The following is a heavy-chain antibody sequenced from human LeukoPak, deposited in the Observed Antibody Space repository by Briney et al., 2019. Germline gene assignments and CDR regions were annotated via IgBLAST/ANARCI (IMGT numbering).Heavy chain of an antibody. CDR1: GFTVSSNY. J-gene: IGHJ6*03. Sequence: PGGSLRLSCAASGFTVSSNYMSWVRQAPGKGLEWVSVIYSGGSTYYADSVKGRFTISRDNSKNTLYLQMNSLRAEDTAVYYCARVTSGGLIAYFYYMDVWGKGTTVTISS. V-gene: IGHV3-53*01. CDR3: ARVTSGGLIAYFYYMDV. CDR2: IYSGGST. D-gene: IGHD3-16*02.